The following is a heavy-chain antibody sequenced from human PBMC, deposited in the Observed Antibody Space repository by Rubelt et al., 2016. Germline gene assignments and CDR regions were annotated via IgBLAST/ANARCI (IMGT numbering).Heavy chain of an antibody. Sequence: QVQLVQSGAEVKKPGASVKVSCKASGYTFTSYGISWVRQAPGQGLEWMGWISAYNGNTNYAQKLQGRGTRTTDTSTSTAYMGLRGLRSDDTAVYYWARDRIRIAARQGWYFDLWGRGTLVTVSS. D-gene: IGHD6-6*01. V-gene: IGHV1-18*01. CDR3: ARDRIRIAARQGWYFDL. CDR1: GYTFTSYG. CDR2: ISAYNGNT. J-gene: IGHJ2*01.